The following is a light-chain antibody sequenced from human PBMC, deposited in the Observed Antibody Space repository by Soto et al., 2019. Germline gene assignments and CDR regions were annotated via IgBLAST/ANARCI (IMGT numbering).Light chain of an antibody. J-gene: IGKJ1*01. V-gene: IGKV3-15*01. CDR2: GAS. CDR3: QQYNNWPLT. Sequence: EIVMTQSPATLSVSPGNRVILSCWASQSVSSNLAWYQQKPGQAPRLLIYGASARATGLPFRFSGSGSGTEFTLTISSLQSEDLAVYYCQQYNNWPLTFGQGTKVDI. CDR1: QSVSSN.